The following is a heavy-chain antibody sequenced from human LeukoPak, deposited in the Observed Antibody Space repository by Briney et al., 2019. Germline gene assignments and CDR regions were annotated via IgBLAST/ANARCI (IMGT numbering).Heavy chain of an antibody. D-gene: IGHD6-6*01. J-gene: IGHJ4*02. CDR2: INPNSGGT. V-gene: IGHV1-2*06. CDR3: ARIRSSSNPRTGYYFGY. Sequence: ASVKVSCKASGYTFTGYYMHWVRQAPGQGLEWMGRINPNSGGTNYAQKFQGRVTMTRDTSISTAYMELSRLRSDDTAVYYCARIRSSSNPRTGYYFGYWGQGTLVTVSS. CDR1: GYTFTGYY.